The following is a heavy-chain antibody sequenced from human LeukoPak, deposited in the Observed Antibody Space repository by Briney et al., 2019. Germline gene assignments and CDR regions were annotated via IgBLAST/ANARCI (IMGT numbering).Heavy chain of an antibody. V-gene: IGHV3-21*01. CDR3: ATGSQYSSSSGLRDY. Sequence: GGSLRLPCAASGFTFSSYSMNWVRQAPGKGLEWVSSISSSSSYTYYADSVKGRFTISRDNAKNSLYLQMNSLRAEDTAVYYCATGSQYSSSSGLRDYWGQGTLVTVSS. CDR1: GFTFSSYS. D-gene: IGHD6-6*01. CDR2: ISSSSSYT. J-gene: IGHJ4*02.